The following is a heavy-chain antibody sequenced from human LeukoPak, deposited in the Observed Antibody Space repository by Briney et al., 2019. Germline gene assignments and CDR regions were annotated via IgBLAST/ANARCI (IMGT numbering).Heavy chain of an antibody. V-gene: IGHV1-8*01. D-gene: IGHD4/OR15-4a*01. Sequence: ASVKVSCKASGYTFTSYDINWVRQATGQGLEWMGWMNPNSGNTGYAQKLQGRVTMTTDTSTSTAYMELRSLRSDDTAVYYCAREKYDYGYDYWGQGTLVAVSS. CDR1: GYTFTSYD. J-gene: IGHJ4*02. CDR3: AREKYDYGYDY. CDR2: MNPNSGNT.